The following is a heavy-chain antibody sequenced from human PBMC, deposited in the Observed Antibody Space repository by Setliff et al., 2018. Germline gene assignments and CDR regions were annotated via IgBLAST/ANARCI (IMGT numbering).Heavy chain of an antibody. Sequence: PGGSLRLSCAASGFTFSGSAMHWVRQASGKGLEWVGRIRSKANSYATAYAASVKGRFTISRDDSKNTAYLQMNSLKTEDTAVYYCTRHWVDYGSGRPYYYYGVDVWGQGTTVTVSS. J-gene: IGHJ6*02. CDR3: TRHWVDYGSGRPYYYYGVDV. CDR2: IRSKANSYAT. CDR1: GFTFSGSA. V-gene: IGHV3-73*01. D-gene: IGHD3-10*01.